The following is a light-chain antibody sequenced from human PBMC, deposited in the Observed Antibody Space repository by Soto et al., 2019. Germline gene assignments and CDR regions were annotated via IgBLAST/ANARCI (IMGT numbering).Light chain of an antibody. Sequence: QSVLTQPPSASGTPGQRGTISCSGSSSNIVSNYVYWYQQIPGTAPKLLIYRNNQRPSGVPDRFSGSKSGTSASLAISGLRSEDEADYYCAEWDDSRRIVFGTGTQVTVL. J-gene: IGLJ1*01. CDR2: RNN. V-gene: IGLV1-47*01. CDR1: SSNIVSNY. CDR3: AEWDDSRRIV.